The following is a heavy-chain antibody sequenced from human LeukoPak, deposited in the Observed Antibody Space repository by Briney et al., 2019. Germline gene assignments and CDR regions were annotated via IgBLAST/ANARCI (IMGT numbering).Heavy chain of an antibody. CDR2: ISGGGTYT. CDR3: AKDRTYSSGRENDGFDV. CDR1: GFTVSSNC. Sequence: QPGGSLRLSCAASGFTVSSNCMSWVRQAPGKGLDWVSVISGGGTYTYFADSVKGRFTISRDNSQNTLYLQMSSLRAEDTAVYYCAKDRTYSSGRENDGFDVWGQGTMVTVSS. D-gene: IGHD6-19*01. V-gene: IGHV3-23*01. J-gene: IGHJ3*01.